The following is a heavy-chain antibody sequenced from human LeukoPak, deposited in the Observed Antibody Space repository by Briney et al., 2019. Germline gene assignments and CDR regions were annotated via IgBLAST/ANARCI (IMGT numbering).Heavy chain of an antibody. CDR3: ARGPIVGATQGWFDP. D-gene: IGHD1-26*01. V-gene: IGHV4-30-4*01. J-gene: IGHJ5*02. CDR1: GGSISSGDYY. CDR2: IYYSGST. Sequence: SETLSLTCTVSGGSISSGDYYWSWIRQPPGKGLEWIGYIYYSGSTYYNPSLKRRVTISVDTSKNQFSLKLSSVTAADTAVYYCARGPIVGATQGWFDPWGQGTLVTVSS.